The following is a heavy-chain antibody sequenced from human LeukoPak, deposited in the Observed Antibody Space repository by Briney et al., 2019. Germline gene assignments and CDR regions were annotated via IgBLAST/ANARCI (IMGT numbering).Heavy chain of an antibody. D-gene: IGHD6-13*01. CDR3: ARVEETDSSSWYRGAYYFDY. J-gene: IGHJ4*02. V-gene: IGHV1-18*01. CDR2: ISAYNGNT. CDR1: GYTFTSYG. Sequence: ASVKVSCKASGYTFTSYGISWVRQAPGQGLEWMGWISAYNGNTNYAQKLQGRVTMTTDTSTSTAYMEQRSLRSDDTAVYYCARVEETDSSSWYRGAYYFDYWGQGTLVTVSS.